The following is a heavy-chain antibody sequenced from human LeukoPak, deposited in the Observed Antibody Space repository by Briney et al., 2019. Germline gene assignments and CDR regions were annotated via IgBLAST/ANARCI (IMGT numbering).Heavy chain of an antibody. CDR2: IKQDGSEK. D-gene: IGHD6-13*01. Sequence: GGSLRLSCAASGFTFSSYWMSWVRQAPGKGLEWVANIKQDGSEKYYVDSVKGRFTISRDNAMNSLYLQMNSLRAEDTAVYYCARVVGYPSNWFDPWGQETLVTVSS. J-gene: IGHJ5*02. CDR1: GFTFSSYW. V-gene: IGHV3-7*01. CDR3: ARVVGYPSNWFDP.